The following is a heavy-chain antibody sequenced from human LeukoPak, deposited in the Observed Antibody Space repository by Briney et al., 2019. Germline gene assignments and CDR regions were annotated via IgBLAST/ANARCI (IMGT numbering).Heavy chain of an antibody. Sequence: GGSLRLSCAASGFTFSSYSMNWVRQAPGKGLEWVSYISSSSSTIYYADSVKGRFTISRDNAKNSLYPQMNSLRAEDTAVYYCARDRGDYGGNSRHFDYWGQGTLVTISS. CDR1: GFTFSSYS. CDR3: ARDRGDYGGNSRHFDY. D-gene: IGHD4-23*01. J-gene: IGHJ4*02. V-gene: IGHV3-48*04. CDR2: ISSSSSTI.